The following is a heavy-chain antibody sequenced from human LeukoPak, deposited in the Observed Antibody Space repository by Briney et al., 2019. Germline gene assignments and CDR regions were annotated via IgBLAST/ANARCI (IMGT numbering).Heavy chain of an antibody. D-gene: IGHD3-3*01. CDR1: GGSISSYY. J-gene: IGHJ6*03. CDR2: IYYSGST. Sequence: PSETLSLTCTVSGGSISSYYWSWIRQPPGKGLEWIGYIYYSGSTNYNPSLKSRVTISVDTSKNQFSLTLRSVTAADTAVYYCARAILDPLENYYYMDVWGKGTTVTVSS. V-gene: IGHV4-59*12. CDR3: ARAILDPLENYYYMDV.